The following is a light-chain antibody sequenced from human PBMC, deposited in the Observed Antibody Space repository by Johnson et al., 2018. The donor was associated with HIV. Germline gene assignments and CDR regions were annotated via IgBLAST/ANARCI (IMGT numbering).Light chain of an antibody. Sequence: QSVLTQPPSMSAAPGQKVTISCSGSSSNIGNNYVSWYQQLPGTAPKLLIYDNNKRPSGTPDRFSGSKSDTSATLGITGLQTGDEANYYCGTWDGGLSIYVFGTGTEVTVL. J-gene: IGLJ1*01. CDR3: GTWDGGLSIYV. CDR1: SSNIGNNY. V-gene: IGLV1-51*01. CDR2: DNN.